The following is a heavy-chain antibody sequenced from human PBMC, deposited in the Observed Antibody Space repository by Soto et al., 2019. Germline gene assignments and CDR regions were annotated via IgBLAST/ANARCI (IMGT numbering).Heavy chain of an antibody. CDR1: GYTFTNYW. CDR2: IYPGDSDT. Sequence: PGESLKISCKGSGYTFTNYWIGWVPQMPGKGLEWMGIIYPGDSDTKYNPSFQGQVTISADKSITTTYLQWSSLKASDTAIYYCAASIFYYGMDVWGQGTTVTVSS. CDR3: AASIFYYGMDV. J-gene: IGHJ6*02. V-gene: IGHV5-51*01.